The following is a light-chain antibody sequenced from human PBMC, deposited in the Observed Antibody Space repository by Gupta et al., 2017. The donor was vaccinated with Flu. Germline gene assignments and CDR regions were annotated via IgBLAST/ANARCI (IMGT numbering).Light chain of an antibody. CDR3: QHRSDWPSIT. J-gene: IGKJ5*01. CDR2: YAS. V-gene: IGKV3-11*01. CDR1: QSVSTY. Sequence: IFSLSPGQGATLSCRATQSVSTYVAWYQQKPGQAPRLLIDYASTRAPGIPASFSGSGSGTDFTLTVSSLEPEDFAVYYCQHRSDWPSITFGQGTRLEIK.